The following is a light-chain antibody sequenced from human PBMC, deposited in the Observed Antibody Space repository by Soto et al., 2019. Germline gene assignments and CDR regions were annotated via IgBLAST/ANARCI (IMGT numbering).Light chain of an antibody. Sequence: QSALTQPVSVSGSPGQSITISCAGTIRDVGAYNLVSWYQQYPGRAPQLILYEVRNRPSGISFRFSGFKSGNTASLTISGLQAEDEADYYCSSFTSKSTLIFGGGTKLTVL. CDR3: SSFTSKSTLI. J-gene: IGLJ2*01. CDR1: IRDVGAYNL. CDR2: EVR. V-gene: IGLV2-14*01.